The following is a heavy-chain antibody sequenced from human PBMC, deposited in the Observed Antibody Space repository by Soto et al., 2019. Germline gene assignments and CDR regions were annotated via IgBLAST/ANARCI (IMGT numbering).Heavy chain of an antibody. Sequence: QVQLQESGPGLVKPSQTLSLTCTVSGGSISSGDYYWSWIRQPPGKGLEWIGYIYYSGSTYYNPSLKSRVTISVDTSKNQFSLKLSSVTAADTAVYYCARVLTSSRYRWELLQFDYWGQGTLVTVSS. J-gene: IGHJ4*02. CDR2: IYYSGST. CDR3: ARVLTSSRYRWELLQFDY. D-gene: IGHD1-26*01. CDR1: GGSISSGDYY. V-gene: IGHV4-30-4*01.